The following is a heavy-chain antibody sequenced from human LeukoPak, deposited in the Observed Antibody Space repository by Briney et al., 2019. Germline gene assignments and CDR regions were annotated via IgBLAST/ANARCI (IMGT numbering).Heavy chain of an antibody. D-gene: IGHD2-21*01. J-gene: IGHJ5*02. Sequence: KPSETLSLTCTVSGGSISSGDYYWSWIRQPPGKGLEWIGYIYYSGSTNYNPSLKSRVTISVDTSKNQFSLKLSSVTAADTAVYYCARHWSIQEAWFDPWGQGTLVTVSS. CDR2: IYYSGST. CDR3: ARHWSIQEAWFDP. CDR1: GGSISSGDYY. V-gene: IGHV4-30-4*01.